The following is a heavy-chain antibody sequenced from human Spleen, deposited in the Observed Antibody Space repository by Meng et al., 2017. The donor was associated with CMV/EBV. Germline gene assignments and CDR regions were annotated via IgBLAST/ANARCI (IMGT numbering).Heavy chain of an antibody. CDR2: IIPMFGAT. V-gene: IGHV1-69*01. D-gene: IGHD5-18*01. CDR3: ATEKPLDTLSVRLFDY. Sequence: SGGTFSSYGVSWVRQSPGQGLEWVGRIIPMFGATSYSQAFQGRVTITADELTTTVHMELSSLKSEDTAIYYCATEKPLDTLSVRLFDYWGQGTLVTVSS. J-gene: IGHJ4*02. CDR1: GGTFSSYG.